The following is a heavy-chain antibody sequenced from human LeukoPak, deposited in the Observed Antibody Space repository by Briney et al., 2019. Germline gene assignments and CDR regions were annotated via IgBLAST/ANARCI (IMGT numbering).Heavy chain of an antibody. J-gene: IGHJ4*02. CDR3: ARHGSSH. D-gene: IGHD2-2*03. CDR2: IYYSGGT. CDR1: GGSISSYY. V-gene: IGHV4-59*08. Sequence: SETLSLTCTVSGGSISSYYWSWIRQPPGKGLEWIGYIYYSGGTNYNPSLKSRVTISVDTSKNQFSLKLSSVTAADTAVYYCARHGSSHWGQGTLVTVSS.